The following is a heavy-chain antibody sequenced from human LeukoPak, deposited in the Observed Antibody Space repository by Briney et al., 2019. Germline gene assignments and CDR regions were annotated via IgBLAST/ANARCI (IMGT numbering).Heavy chain of an antibody. CDR2: IYYSGST. Sequence: SETLSLTCTVSGGSISSYYWSWIRQPPGKGLEWIGYIYYSGSTNYNPSLKSRVTISVDTSKNQFSLKLSSVTAADTAVYYCARHISNYYDSSGYYYVPYFFDYWGQGTLVTVSS. V-gene: IGHV4-59*08. J-gene: IGHJ4*02. CDR3: ARHISNYYDSSGYYYVPYFFDY. CDR1: GGSISSYY. D-gene: IGHD3-22*01.